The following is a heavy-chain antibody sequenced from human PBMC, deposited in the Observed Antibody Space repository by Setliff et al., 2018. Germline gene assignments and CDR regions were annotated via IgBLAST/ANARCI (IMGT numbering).Heavy chain of an antibody. Sequence: TSETLSLTCTVSGGSISSSSHYWGWIRQPPGKGLEWIGSIYYTGSTSYNPSLKSRVTMSVDTSKRQFSLKLGSATAADTAVYYCARDMGQPYYFESWGLGTLVTVSS. CDR3: ARDMGQPYYFES. CDR2: IYYTGST. CDR1: GGSISSSSHY. V-gene: IGHV4-39*07. D-gene: IGHD1-1*01. J-gene: IGHJ4*02.